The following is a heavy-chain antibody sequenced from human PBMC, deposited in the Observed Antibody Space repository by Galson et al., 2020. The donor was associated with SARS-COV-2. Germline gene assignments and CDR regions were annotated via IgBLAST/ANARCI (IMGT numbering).Heavy chain of an antibody. Sequence: GGSLRLSCAASGFTFSSYVMHWVRQAPGKGLEWVAVIWYDGSNKYYADSVKGRFTISRDNSKNTLYLQMNSLRAEDTAVYYCAKDQVLMVYATTYYFDYWGQGTLVTVSS. D-gene: IGHD2-8*01. J-gene: IGHJ4*02. CDR3: AKDQVLMVYATTYYFDY. V-gene: IGHV3-33*06. CDR1: GFTFSSYV. CDR2: IWYDGSNK.